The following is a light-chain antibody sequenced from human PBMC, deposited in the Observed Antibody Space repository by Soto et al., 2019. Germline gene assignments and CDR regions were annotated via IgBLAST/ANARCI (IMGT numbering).Light chain of an antibody. Sequence: QSALTQPASVSGSPGQSITISCXGTSSDVGGYNYVSWYQQHPGKAPKLMIYEVSNRPSGVSNRFSGSKSGNTASLTISGLQAEDEADYYCSSYTSSSTLDYVFGTGTKLTDL. CDR3: SSYTSSSTLDYV. J-gene: IGLJ1*01. V-gene: IGLV2-14*01. CDR1: SSDVGGYNY. CDR2: EVS.